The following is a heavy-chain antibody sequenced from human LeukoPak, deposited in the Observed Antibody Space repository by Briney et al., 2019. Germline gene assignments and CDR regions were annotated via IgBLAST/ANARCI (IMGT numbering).Heavy chain of an antibody. Sequence: SETLSLTCTVSGGSISSYYWSWIRQPPGKGLEWIGYIYYSGSTNYNPSLKSRVTISLDTYKSQLSLKLISVTASDTAVYYCARLTKFLTTYYPTPWGQGTLVAVSS. CDR1: GGSISSYY. CDR2: IYYSGST. V-gene: IGHV4-59*08. D-gene: IGHD2/OR15-2a*01. CDR3: ARLTKFLTTYYPTP. J-gene: IGHJ5*02.